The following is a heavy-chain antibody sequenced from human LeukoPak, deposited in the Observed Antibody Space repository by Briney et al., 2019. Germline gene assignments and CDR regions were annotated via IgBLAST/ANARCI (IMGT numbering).Heavy chain of an antibody. CDR2: INHSGST. CDR3: AILQGWFDP. V-gene: IGHV4-34*01. J-gene: IGHJ5*02. Sequence: KTSETLSLTCAVYGGSFSGYYWSWIRQPPGKGLEWIGEINHSGSTNYNPSLKSRVTISVDTSKNQFSLKLSSVTAADTAVYYCAILQGWFDPWGQGTLVTVSS. CDR1: GGSFSGYY.